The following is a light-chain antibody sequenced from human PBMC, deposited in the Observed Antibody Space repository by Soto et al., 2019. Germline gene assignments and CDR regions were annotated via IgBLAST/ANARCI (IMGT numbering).Light chain of an antibody. V-gene: IGLV2-14*01. CDR1: SSDVGGYNH. J-gene: IGLJ1*01. Sequence: QSVLTQPASVSGSPGQSITISCRGVSSDVGGYNHVSWYQQYPGKAPKLMIYEVSDRPSGVSNRFSGSKSGNTASLTISGLQAEDEADYYYSSYTSSFRRVFGTGTKVTVL. CDR2: EVS. CDR3: SSYTSSFRRV.